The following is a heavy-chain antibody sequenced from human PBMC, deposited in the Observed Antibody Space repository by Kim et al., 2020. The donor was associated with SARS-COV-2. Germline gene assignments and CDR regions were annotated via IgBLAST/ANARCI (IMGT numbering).Heavy chain of an antibody. D-gene: IGHD2-2*01. CDR1: GFTFGSFA. J-gene: IGHJ4*03. CDR2: ICGSGGTK. Sequence: GGSLRLSCAASGFTFGSFAMSWVRQSPGRGLEWVSTICGSGGTKFYANSVKGRFTISRDNSMNTLYLQMNSLRAEDTALYYCAKGDCSSVSYYGTDCWGRGTLVTVSS. V-gene: IGHV3-23*01. CDR3: AKGDCSSVSYYGTDC.